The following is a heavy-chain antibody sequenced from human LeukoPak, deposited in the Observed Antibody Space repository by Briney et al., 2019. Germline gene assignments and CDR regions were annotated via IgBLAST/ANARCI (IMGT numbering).Heavy chain of an antibody. V-gene: IGHV3-23*01. J-gene: IGHJ4*02. Sequence: GGSLRLSCAASGFTFSSYSMNWVRQASGKGLEWVSAISGSGGSTYYADSVKGRFTISRDNSKNTLYLQMNSLRAEDTAVYYCAAEGRYCSSTSCRYPGDYWGQGTLVTVSS. CDR2: ISGSGGST. CDR1: GFTFSSYS. D-gene: IGHD2-2*01. CDR3: AAEGRYCSSTSCRYPGDY.